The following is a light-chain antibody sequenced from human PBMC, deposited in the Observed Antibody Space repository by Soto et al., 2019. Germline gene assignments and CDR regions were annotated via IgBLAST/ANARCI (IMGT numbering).Light chain of an antibody. J-gene: IGKJ2*01. CDR1: QSVSRY. V-gene: IGKV3-11*01. CDR3: QQLSDSPPT. Sequence: EIVLTQSPATLSLSPGERATLSCRASQSVSRYLAWYQQKPGQAPRLLIYAASNRATGVPARFRGSGSGTDFILSISSLEPEDFAVYYCQQLSDSPPTFGHGTKLEIK. CDR2: AAS.